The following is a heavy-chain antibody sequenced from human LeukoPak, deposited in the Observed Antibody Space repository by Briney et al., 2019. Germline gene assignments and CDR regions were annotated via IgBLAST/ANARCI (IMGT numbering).Heavy chain of an antibody. CDR2: ISTSSNYI. Sequence: GGSLRLSCAASGFIFSNHYMNWVRQAPGKGLEWVSSISTSSNYIYYADSVKGRFTISRDNAKNSLYLQMNSLRAEDTALYYCAKDKEPYYYDSSAGFDYWGQGTLVTVSS. V-gene: IGHV3-21*04. CDR3: AKDKEPYYYDSSAGFDY. D-gene: IGHD3-22*01. J-gene: IGHJ4*02. CDR1: GFIFSNHY.